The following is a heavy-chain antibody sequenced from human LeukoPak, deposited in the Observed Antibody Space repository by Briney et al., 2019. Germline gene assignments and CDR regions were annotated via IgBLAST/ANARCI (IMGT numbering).Heavy chain of an antibody. CDR3: ARVYYGSGSLYYYYYYMDV. D-gene: IGHD3-10*01. CDR2: ITGSGGST. Sequence: GGSLRLSCAASGFTFSNYGLSWVRQAPGKGLEWVSGITGSGGSTYYADSVKGRFTISRDNSKNTLYLQMNSLRAEDTAVYYCARVYYGSGSLYYYYYYMDVWGKGTTVTISS. V-gene: IGHV3-23*01. CDR1: GFTFSNYG. J-gene: IGHJ6*03.